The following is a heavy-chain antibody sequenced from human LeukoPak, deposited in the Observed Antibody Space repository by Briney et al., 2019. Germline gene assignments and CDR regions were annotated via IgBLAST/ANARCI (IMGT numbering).Heavy chain of an antibody. CDR3: ATDGPWFREQLVRGQHDYYGMDV. CDR1: GYTLTELY. V-gene: IGHV1-24*01. D-gene: IGHD6-6*01. J-gene: IGHJ6*02. CDR2: FDPGDGET. Sequence: ASVKVSCKVSGYTLTELYMHWVRQAPGKGLEWMGGFDPGDGETIYAQKFQGRVTMTEDTSTDTAYMELSSLRSEDTAVYYCATDGPWFREQLVRGQHDYYGMDVWGQGTTVTVSS.